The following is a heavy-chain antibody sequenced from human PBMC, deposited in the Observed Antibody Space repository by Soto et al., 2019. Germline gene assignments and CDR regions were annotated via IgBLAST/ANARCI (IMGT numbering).Heavy chain of an antibody. V-gene: IGHV4-31*03. J-gene: IGHJ3*02. Sequence: SETLSLTCTVSGGSINSGGYYWSWIRQHPGKGLEWIGYIYYSGSTYYNPSLKSRFTISVDKSKNQFSLKLSSVTAADTAVYYCASGGMIVVVTDAFDIWGQGTMVTVSS. CDR3: ASGGMIVVVTDAFDI. CDR1: GGSINSGGYY. CDR2: IYYSGST. D-gene: IGHD3-22*01.